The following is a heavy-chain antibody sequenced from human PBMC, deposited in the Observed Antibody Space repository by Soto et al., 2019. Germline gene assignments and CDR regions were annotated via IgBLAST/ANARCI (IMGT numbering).Heavy chain of an antibody. CDR3: TLGSWSAETFDI. J-gene: IGHJ3*02. CDR2: IIPMLNIT. Sequence: QVQLVQSGAEVKKPGSSVKVSCKASGGTFSTYTIIWLRQAPGQGREWMGRIIPMLNITNTAQSFQDRVTISADKSTSTAYLELSTLRSDDTAMYFCTLGSWSAETFDIWGRGTMVTVSS. CDR1: GGTFSTYT. D-gene: IGHD6-13*01. V-gene: IGHV1-69*02.